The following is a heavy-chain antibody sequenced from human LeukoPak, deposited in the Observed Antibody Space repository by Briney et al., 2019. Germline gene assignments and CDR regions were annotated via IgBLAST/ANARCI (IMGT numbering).Heavy chain of an antibody. CDR2: ISGNGGYT. J-gene: IGHJ5*02. V-gene: IGHV3-64*01. CDR1: GFTFSTYA. Sequence: GGSLRLSCAASGFTFSTYAMLWVHQAPGKGLEYVSSISGNGGYTYYASSVKGRFTISRDNSKNTLFLQMGSLRAEDMAVYYCAAQGTTTGGFDPWGQGTLVTVSS. D-gene: IGHD1/OR15-1a*01. CDR3: AAQGTTTGGFDP.